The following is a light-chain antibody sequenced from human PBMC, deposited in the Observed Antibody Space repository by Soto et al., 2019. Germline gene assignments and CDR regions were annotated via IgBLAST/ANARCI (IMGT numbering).Light chain of an antibody. CDR3: SSYTTTSTYV. CDR1: SSDVGGYIY. J-gene: IGLJ1*01. CDR2: DVT. V-gene: IGLV2-14*01. Sequence: QSALTQPASVSGSPGQSITISCTGTSSDVGGYIYVSWYQQHPGKAPKLMIYDVTSRPSGVSYRFSGSKSGNTASLTISGLQAEDEADYYCSSYTTTSTYVFATWTKVTVL.